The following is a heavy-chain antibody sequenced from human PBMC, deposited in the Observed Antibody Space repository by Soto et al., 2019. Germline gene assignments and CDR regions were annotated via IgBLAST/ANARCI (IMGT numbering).Heavy chain of an antibody. V-gene: IGHV1-8*01. CDR2: MNPNSGNT. D-gene: IGHD3-3*01. Sequence: ASVEVSCKASGYTFTSYYINWVRQATGQGLEWMGWMNPNSGNTGYAQKFQGRVTMTRNTSISTAYMELSSLRSEDTAVYYCARTIFGVVIGEDWFDPWGQGTLVTVSS. CDR3: ARTIFGVVIGEDWFDP. CDR1: GYTFTSYY. J-gene: IGHJ5*02.